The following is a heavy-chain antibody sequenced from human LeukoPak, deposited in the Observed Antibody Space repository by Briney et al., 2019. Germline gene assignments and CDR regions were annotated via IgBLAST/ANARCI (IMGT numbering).Heavy chain of an antibody. D-gene: IGHD6-13*01. J-gene: IGHJ6*03. CDR1: GLTFSGYS. Sequence: GGSLRLSCAASGLTFSGYSVNWVRQAPGKGLEWVSSIGSSGLYIYYADSVKGRFTISRDNAKNSLYLRMNSLRAEDTAVYYCARDPAAAAYYMDVWGKGTTVTVSS. CDR3: ARDPAAAAYYMDV. V-gene: IGHV3-21*01. CDR2: IGSSGLYI.